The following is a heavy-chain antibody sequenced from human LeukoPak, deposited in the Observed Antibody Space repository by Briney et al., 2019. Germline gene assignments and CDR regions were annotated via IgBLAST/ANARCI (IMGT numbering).Heavy chain of an antibody. CDR1: GFTFSSYA. CDR3: AKDVGHNWFDP. Sequence: GASLRLSCAASGFTFSSYAMSWVRQAPAKGLEWVSVISGSGGSTYYADSVKGRFTISRDNSKNTLYLQMNSLRAEDTAVYYCAKDVGHNWFDPWGQGTLVTVSS. J-gene: IGHJ5*02. D-gene: IGHD1-26*01. CDR2: ISGSGGST. V-gene: IGHV3-23*01.